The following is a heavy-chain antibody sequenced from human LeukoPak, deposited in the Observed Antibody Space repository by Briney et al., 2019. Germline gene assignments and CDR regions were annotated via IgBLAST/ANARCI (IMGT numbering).Heavy chain of an antibody. V-gene: IGHV1-69*05. CDR3: ARPIAAAGNDAFDI. J-gene: IGHJ3*02. D-gene: IGHD6-13*01. Sequence: SVKVPCKASGGTFSSCAISWVRQAPGQGLEWMGRIIPIFGTANYAQKFQGRVTITTDESTSTAYMELSSLRSEDTAVYYCARPIAAAGNDAFDIWGQGTMVTVSS. CDR2: IIPIFGTA. CDR1: GGTFSSCA.